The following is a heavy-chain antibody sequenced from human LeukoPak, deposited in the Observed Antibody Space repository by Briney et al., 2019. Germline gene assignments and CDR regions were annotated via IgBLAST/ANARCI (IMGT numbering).Heavy chain of an antibody. CDR1: GYSISSGYY. D-gene: IGHD4-23*01. J-gene: IGHJ4*02. CDR3: ARRGGNGDFDY. V-gene: IGHV4-38-2*01. Sequence: PSETLSLTCAVSGYSISSGYYWGWIRQPPGKGLGWIGSIYHSGSTYYNPSLKSRVTISVDTSKNQFSLKLSSVTAADTAVYYCARRGGNGDFDYWGQGTLVTVSS. CDR2: IYHSGST.